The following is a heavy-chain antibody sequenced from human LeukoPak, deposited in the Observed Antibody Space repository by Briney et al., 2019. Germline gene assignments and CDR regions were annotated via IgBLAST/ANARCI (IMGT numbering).Heavy chain of an antibody. CDR3: ARDPGSSGYET. J-gene: IGHJ5*02. V-gene: IGHV1-69*02. CDR2: IIPILGIA. D-gene: IGHD3-22*01. Sequence: GASVKVSCKASGGTFSSYTISWVRQAPGQGLEWMGRIIPILGIANYAQKFQGRVTITADKSTSTAYMELSSLRSEDTAVYYCARDPGSSGYETWGQGTLVTVSS. CDR1: GGTFSSYT.